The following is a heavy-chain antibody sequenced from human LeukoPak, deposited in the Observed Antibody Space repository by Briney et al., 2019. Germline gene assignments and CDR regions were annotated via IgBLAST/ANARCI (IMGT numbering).Heavy chain of an antibody. D-gene: IGHD6-19*01. CDR3: ARMGPEMSVASNPFDY. J-gene: IGHJ4*02. Sequence: AGESLKISCQASGYSFAKYWIGWVRQMPGKGLEWMGIIYPGDSDIKYSPSIQAQVTFSVDKFINTAYLQWGSLKPSDTAMYYCARMGPEMSVASNPFDYWGQGTLVTVSP. CDR2: IYPGDSDI. CDR1: GYSFAKYW. V-gene: IGHV5-51*01.